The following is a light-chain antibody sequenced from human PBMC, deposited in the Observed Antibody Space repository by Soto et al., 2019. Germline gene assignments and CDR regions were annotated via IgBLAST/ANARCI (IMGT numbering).Light chain of an antibody. V-gene: IGLV2-14*01. J-gene: IGLJ2*01. Sequence: QSALTQPASVSGSPGQSITIACTGTSSDVGGYNYVSWYQQHPGKAPKLMIYDVSKRPSGVSNRFSGSKSGNTASLTISGLQAEDEADYHCSSYTSSSTLEGVVFGGGTKLTVL. CDR3: SSYTSSSTLEGVV. CDR1: SSDVGGYNY. CDR2: DVS.